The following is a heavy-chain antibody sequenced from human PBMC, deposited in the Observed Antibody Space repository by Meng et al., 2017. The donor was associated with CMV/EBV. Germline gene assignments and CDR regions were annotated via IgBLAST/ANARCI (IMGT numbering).Heavy chain of an antibody. CDR2: IRYDGSNK. D-gene: IGHD2-15*01. J-gene: IGHJ6*02. CDR1: GFTFSSYG. Sequence: GESLKISCAASGFTFSSYGMHWVRQAPGKGLEWVAFIRYDGSNKYYADSVKGRFTISRDNAKNSLYLQMNSLRAEDTAVYYCARAPLGYCSGGSCYPEPSYGMDVWGQGTTVTVSS. CDR3: ARAPLGYCSGGSCYPEPSYGMDV. V-gene: IGHV3-30*02.